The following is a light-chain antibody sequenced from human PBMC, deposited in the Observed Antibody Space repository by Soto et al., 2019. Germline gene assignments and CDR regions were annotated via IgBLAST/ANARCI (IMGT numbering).Light chain of an antibody. CDR1: SSDVGGYNY. CDR3: SSFTSSNTVL. J-gene: IGLJ2*01. CDR2: NVS. Sequence: QSVLTQPASVSGSPGQSITISCTGTSSDVGGYNYVSWYQQHPDKAPKLIIYNVSNRPSGVSNRFSGSKSGNTASLTISGLQAEDEGHYYCSSFTSSNTVLFGGGTKVTVL. V-gene: IGLV2-14*01.